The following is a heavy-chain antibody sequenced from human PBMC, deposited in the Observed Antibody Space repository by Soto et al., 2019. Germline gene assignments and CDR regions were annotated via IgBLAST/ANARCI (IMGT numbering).Heavy chain of an antibody. CDR2: IFSNDEK. V-gene: IGHV2-26*01. J-gene: IGHJ4*02. CDR3: ARIQVIGTGIAVALDY. Sequence: SGPTLVNPTETLTLTCTVSGFSLSNASMGVSWIRQPPGKALEWLAHIFSNDEKSYSTSLKSRLTISKDTSKSQVVLTMTNMDPVDTATYYCARIQVIGTGIAVALDYWGQGTLVTVSS. CDR1: GFSLSNASMG. D-gene: IGHD6-19*01.